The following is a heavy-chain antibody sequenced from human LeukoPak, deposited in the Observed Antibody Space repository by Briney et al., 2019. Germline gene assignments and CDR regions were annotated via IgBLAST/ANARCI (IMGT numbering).Heavy chain of an antibody. CDR2: IYTSGST. CDR3: ASHSSSWYHGMDV. D-gene: IGHD6-13*01. Sequence: SETLSLTCNVSGGSISNYYWSWIRQPAGKGLELIGRIYTSGSTNYNPSLKSRVTISVDTSKNQFSLKLSSVTAADTAVYYCASHSSSWYHGMDVWGQGTTVTVSS. CDR1: GGSISNYY. V-gene: IGHV4-4*07. J-gene: IGHJ6*02.